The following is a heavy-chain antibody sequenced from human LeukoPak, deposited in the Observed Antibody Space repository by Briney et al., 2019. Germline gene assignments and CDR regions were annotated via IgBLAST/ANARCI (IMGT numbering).Heavy chain of an antibody. D-gene: IGHD3-22*01. CDR2: ISDDGRNI. Sequence: PGGSLRLSCAASGFIFSDYYMGWIRQAPGRGLEWVSYISDDGRNIYYTDSVKGRFTMSRDNAKKSLYLQMNSLRAEDTAVYYCARAKFDSSYYYYRGFDIWGQGTMVTVSS. CDR1: GFIFSDYY. CDR3: ARAKFDSSYYYYRGFDI. J-gene: IGHJ3*02. V-gene: IGHV3-11*04.